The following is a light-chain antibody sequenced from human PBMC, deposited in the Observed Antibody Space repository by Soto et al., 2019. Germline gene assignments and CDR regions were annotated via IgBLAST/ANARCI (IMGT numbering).Light chain of an antibody. Sequence: QSALTQPASVSGSPGQSVTISCTGTSNDVGAYNYVSWYQQHPGKAPKLMIFEVSNRPSGVSNRFYGSKSGNTASLTISGLQADDEADYYCSSYTGSAVVIFGGGTKLTVL. CDR1: SNDVGAYNY. V-gene: IGLV2-14*03. CDR2: EVS. CDR3: SSYTGSAVVI. J-gene: IGLJ2*01.